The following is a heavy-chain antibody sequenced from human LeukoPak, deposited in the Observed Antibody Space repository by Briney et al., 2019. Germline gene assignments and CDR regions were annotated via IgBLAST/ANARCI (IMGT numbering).Heavy chain of an antibody. CDR2: ISSSSSL. V-gene: IGHV3-21*01. D-gene: IGHD2-15*01. Sequence: GGSLRLSCVASGFTFSSHSMNWVRQAPGKGLEWVSCISSSSSLYYADSLKGRFTISRDNAKNSLYLQMNSLRAEDTAVYYCARASDNYYYHYMDVWGKGTTVTISS. CDR1: GFTFSSHS. CDR3: ARASDNYYYHYMDV. J-gene: IGHJ6*03.